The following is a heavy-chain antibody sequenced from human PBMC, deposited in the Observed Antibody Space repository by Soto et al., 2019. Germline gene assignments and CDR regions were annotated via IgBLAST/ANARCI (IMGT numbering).Heavy chain of an antibody. D-gene: IGHD3-22*01. CDR1: GFTFSSYG. V-gene: IGHV3-33*01. Sequence: PGGSLRLSCAASGFTFSSYGMHWVRQAPGKGLEWVAFIWHHGNTQYYADSVKGRFTISRDNSKNTLYLQMSSLRAEDTAVYYCARDENYYDSSGYPLPFDYWGQGTLVTVSS. J-gene: IGHJ4*02. CDR2: IWHHGNTQ. CDR3: ARDENYYDSSGYPLPFDY.